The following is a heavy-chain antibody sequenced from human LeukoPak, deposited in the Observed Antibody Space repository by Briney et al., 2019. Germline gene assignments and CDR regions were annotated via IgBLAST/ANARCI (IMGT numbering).Heavy chain of an antibody. CDR3: ARLGGDYYDSSGYSPVGAFDI. CDR1: GYRFTSYW. V-gene: IGHV5-51*01. CDR2: IYPGDSDT. D-gene: IGHD3-22*01. J-gene: IGHJ3*02. Sequence: GESLKISCKGSGYRFTSYWIGWVRQMPGKGLEWMGIIYPGDSDTRYSPSFQGQVTISADKSCSTAYLQWSGLKASDTAMYYCARLGGDYYDSSGYSPVGAFDIWGQGTMVTVSS.